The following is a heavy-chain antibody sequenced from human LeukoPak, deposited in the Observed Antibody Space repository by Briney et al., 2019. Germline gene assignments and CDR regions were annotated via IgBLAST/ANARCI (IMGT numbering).Heavy chain of an antibody. CDR3: ARSHFYGSGVDS. CDR2: IHFSGTT. Sequence: SETLSLTCSVSGGSISTTNNYWGWSRQPPGKGLEWIGSIHFSGTTYYKPSLKSRVTVSVDTSKSQFSLKLTSVTAADTAVYFCARSHFYGSGVDSWGQGTLVTVSS. CDR1: GGSISTTNNY. J-gene: IGHJ5*01. V-gene: IGHV4-39*01. D-gene: IGHD3-10*01.